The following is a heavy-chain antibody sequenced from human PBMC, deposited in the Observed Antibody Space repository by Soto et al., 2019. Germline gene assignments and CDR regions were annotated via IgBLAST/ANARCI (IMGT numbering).Heavy chain of an antibody. CDR1: GGSISSYY. D-gene: IGHD3-9*01. CDR3: ARSPAGGTLTPYYYYGLDV. J-gene: IGHJ6*02. Sequence: KSSETLSLTCTVSGGSISSYYWSWIRQPPGKGLEWIGYILYSGSTKYNPSLKSRATISVDTSKNQFSLKLSSVTAADTAVYYCARSPAGGTLTPYYYYGLDVWGQGTTVTVSS. CDR2: ILYSGST. V-gene: IGHV4-59*01.